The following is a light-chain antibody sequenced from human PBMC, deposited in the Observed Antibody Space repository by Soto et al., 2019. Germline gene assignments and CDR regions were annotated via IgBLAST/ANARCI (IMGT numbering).Light chain of an antibody. CDR1: QGIGDT. V-gene: IGKV3-20*01. CDR3: QQYGTFPFT. CDR2: GIS. Sequence: EVVMTQSPATLSVSPGEGATLSCRASQGIGDTLAWYQHKPGQGPRLLIYGISTRAAGIPDRFSGSGSGTDFTLTISRLEPEDFAVYYCQQYGTFPFTFGPGTKVDIK. J-gene: IGKJ3*01.